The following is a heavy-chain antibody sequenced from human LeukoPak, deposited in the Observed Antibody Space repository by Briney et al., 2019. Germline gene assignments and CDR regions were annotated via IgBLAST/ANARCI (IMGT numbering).Heavy chain of an antibody. D-gene: IGHD1-26*01. CDR3: AKVQRPSGSYTMGVFYFDF. V-gene: IGHV3-30*02. J-gene: IGHJ4*02. CDR1: GFTFGSYG. Sequence: GGSLRLSCAASGFTFGSYGMHWVRQAPGKGLEWVTFIRNDGSNKYYADSVKGRFTISRDNSKNTLYLQMTSLRVEDTALYYCAKVQRPSGSYTMGVFYFDFWGQGTLVTVSS. CDR2: IRNDGSNK.